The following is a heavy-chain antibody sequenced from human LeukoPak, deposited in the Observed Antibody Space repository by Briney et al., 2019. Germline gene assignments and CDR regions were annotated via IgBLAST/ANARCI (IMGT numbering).Heavy chain of an antibody. CDR3: AKGQYYDILTGYVNGAFDI. V-gene: IGHV3-23*01. J-gene: IGHJ3*02. Sequence: GRSLRLSCAASGFTFSSYGMHWVRQAPGKGLEWVSAISGSGGSTYYADSVKGRFTISRDNSKNTLYLQMNSLRAEDTAVYYCAKGQYYDILTGYVNGAFDIWGQGTMVTVSS. CDR2: ISGSGGST. D-gene: IGHD3-9*01. CDR1: GFTFSSYG.